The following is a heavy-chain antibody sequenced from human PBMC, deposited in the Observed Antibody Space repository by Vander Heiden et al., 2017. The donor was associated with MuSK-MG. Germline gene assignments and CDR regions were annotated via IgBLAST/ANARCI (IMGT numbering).Heavy chain of an antibody. J-gene: IGHJ5*02. CDR2: IWYDGSNK. CDR1: GFTFSSYG. D-gene: IGHD1-1*01. Sequence: QVQLVESGGGVVPPGRSLRLSCAASGFTFSSYGMHWVRQAPGKGLEWVAVIWYDGSNKYYADSVKGRFTISRDNSKNTLYLQMNSLRAEDTAVYYCARGLDRFDPWGQGTLVTVSS. CDR3: ARGLDRFDP. V-gene: IGHV3-33*01.